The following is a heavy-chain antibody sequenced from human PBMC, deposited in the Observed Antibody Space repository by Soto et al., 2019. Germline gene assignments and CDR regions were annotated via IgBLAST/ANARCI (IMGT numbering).Heavy chain of an antibody. V-gene: IGHV3-48*03. CDR2: ISSSGSTI. Sequence: PGGSLRLSCAASGFTFSSYEMNWVRQAPGKGLEWVSYISSSGSTIYYADSVKGRFTISRDNAKNSLYLQMNSLRAEDTAVYYCARVGYYDSSGYFVQYFDYWGQGTLVTVSS. CDR1: GFTFSSYE. CDR3: ARVGYYDSSGYFVQYFDY. J-gene: IGHJ4*02. D-gene: IGHD3-22*01.